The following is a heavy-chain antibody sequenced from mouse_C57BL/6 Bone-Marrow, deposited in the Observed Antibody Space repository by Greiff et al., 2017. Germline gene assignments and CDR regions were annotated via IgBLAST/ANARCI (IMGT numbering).Heavy chain of an antibody. CDR2: IYPSDSET. CDR3: ARGLRPPYYYARDY. J-gene: IGHJ4*01. Sequence: QVQLQQPGAELVRPGSSVKLSCKASGYTFTSYWMDWVKQRPGQGLEWIGNIYPSDSETHYNQKFKDKATLTVDKSSSTAYMQLSSLTSEDSAVYYCARGLRPPYYYARDYWGQGTSVTVSS. D-gene: IGHD3-2*02. CDR1: GYTFTSYW. V-gene: IGHV1-61*01.